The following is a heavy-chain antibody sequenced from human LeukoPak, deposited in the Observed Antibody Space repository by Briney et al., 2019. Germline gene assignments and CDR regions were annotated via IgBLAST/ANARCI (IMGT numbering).Heavy chain of an antibody. CDR1: GGSISSYY. J-gene: IGHJ6*03. D-gene: IGHD3-3*01. V-gene: IGHV4-59*01. Sequence: TSETLSLTCTVSGGSISSYYWSWIRQPPGKGLEWIGYIYYSGSTNYNPSLKSRVTISVDTSKNQFSLKLSSVTAADTAVYYCARARFLADYYYMDVGGKGTTVTVSS. CDR2: IYYSGST. CDR3: ARARFLADYYYMDV.